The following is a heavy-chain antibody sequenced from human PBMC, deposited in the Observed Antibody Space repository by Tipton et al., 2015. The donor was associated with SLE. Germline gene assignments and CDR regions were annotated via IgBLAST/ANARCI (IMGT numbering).Heavy chain of an antibody. CDR2: IYYSGST. V-gene: IGHV4-59*12. D-gene: IGHD6-6*01. CDR1: GGSISSYY. J-gene: IGHJ4*02. CDR3: ARGTSSSTWGYYFDY. Sequence: TLSLTCTVSGGSISSYYWSWIRQPPGKGLEWIGYIYYSGSTNYNPSLKSRVTISVDTSKNQLSLKLSSVTAADTAVYYCARGTSSSTWGYYFDYWGQGTLVTVSS.